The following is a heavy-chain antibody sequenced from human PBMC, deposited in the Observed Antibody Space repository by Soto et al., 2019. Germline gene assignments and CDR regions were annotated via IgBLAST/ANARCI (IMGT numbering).Heavy chain of an antibody. V-gene: IGHV1-69*01. J-gene: IGHJ5*02. Sequence: QVQLVQSGAEVKKPGSSVKVSCKASGGTFSSYAISWVRQAPGQGRVWLGGSIPIFGTAKYAQKFQGRVTIHADESSRTAYMELSSLRSEDTAVYYCGRDMRASSFWGVIWFDPLGQGTLVTVFS. CDR2: SIPIFGTA. CDR3: GRDMRASSFWGVIWFDP. D-gene: IGHD3-16*01. CDR1: GGTFSSYA.